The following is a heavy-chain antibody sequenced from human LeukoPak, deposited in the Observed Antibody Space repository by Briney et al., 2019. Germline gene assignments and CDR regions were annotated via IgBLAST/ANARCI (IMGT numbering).Heavy chain of an antibody. D-gene: IGHD6-19*01. CDR3: AKTSSSGWFRGDYYYMDV. Sequence: SGGSLRLSCAASGFTFSSYAMSWVRQAPGKGLEWVSAISGSGGSTFYADSVKGRFTISRDNSKNTLYLQMNSLRAEDTAVYYCAKTSSSGWFRGDYYYMDVWGKGTAVTVSS. J-gene: IGHJ6*03. V-gene: IGHV3-23*01. CDR2: ISGSGGST. CDR1: GFTFSSYA.